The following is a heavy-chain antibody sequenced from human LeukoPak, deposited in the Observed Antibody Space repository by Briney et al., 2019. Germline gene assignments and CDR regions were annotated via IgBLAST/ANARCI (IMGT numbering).Heavy chain of an antibody. D-gene: IGHD4-17*01. Sequence: TGGSLTLSCAASGFTFSSYAMSWVRQAPGKGLEWVSAISGSGGSTYYADSVKGRFTISRDNSKNTLYLQMNSLSAEDTAVYYCAKVNYGDYVGIAVDYWGQGTLVTVSS. CDR1: GFTFSSYA. J-gene: IGHJ4*02. CDR3: AKVNYGDYVGIAVDY. V-gene: IGHV3-23*01. CDR2: ISGSGGST.